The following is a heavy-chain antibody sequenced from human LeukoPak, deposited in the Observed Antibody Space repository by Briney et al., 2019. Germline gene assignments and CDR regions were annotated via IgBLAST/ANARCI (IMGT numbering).Heavy chain of an antibody. CDR1: GFTFDDYG. CDR3: ARVYYDSSGYEFGFDY. CDR2: INWNGGST. Sequence: PGGSLRLSCAASGFTFDDYGMSWVRQAPGKGLEWVPGINWNGGSTGYADSVKGRFTISRDNGKNSLYLQMNSLRAENTALYYCARVYYDSSGYEFGFDYWGQGTLVTVSS. V-gene: IGHV3-20*04. D-gene: IGHD3-22*01. J-gene: IGHJ4*02.